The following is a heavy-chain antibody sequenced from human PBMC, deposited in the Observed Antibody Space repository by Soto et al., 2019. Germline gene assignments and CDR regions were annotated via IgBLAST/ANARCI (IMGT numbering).Heavy chain of an antibody. CDR3: ARGQVAGGYSYGLNWFDP. D-gene: IGHD5-18*01. J-gene: IGHJ5*02. CDR2: IYYSGST. Sequence: SETLSLTCTVSGGSISSYYWSWTRQPPGKGLEWIGYIYYSGSTNYNPSLKSRVTISVDTSKNQFSLKLSSVTAADTAVYYCARGQVAGGYSYGLNWFDPWGQGTLVTVSS. V-gene: IGHV4-59*01. CDR1: GGSISSYY.